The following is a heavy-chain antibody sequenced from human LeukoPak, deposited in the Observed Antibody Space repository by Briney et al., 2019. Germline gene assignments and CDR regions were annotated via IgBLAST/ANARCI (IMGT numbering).Heavy chain of an antibody. CDR3: ASTIFVGCDP. D-gene: IGHD3-3*01. V-gene: IGHV3-20*04. CDR2: INWNGGST. J-gene: IGHJ5*02. Sequence: AGGSLRLSCAASGFTFDDYGMNWVRQATGKGLEWVSGINWNGGSTGYADSVKGRFTISRDNAKNSLYLQMNSLRAEDTALYYCASTIFVGCDPWGQGTLVTVSS. CDR1: GFTFDDYG.